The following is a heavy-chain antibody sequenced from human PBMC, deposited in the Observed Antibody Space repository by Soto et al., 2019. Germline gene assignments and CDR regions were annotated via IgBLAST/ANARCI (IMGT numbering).Heavy chain of an antibody. D-gene: IGHD6-13*01. CDR3: AKAAATFRYYYYMDV. V-gene: IGHV3-9*01. CDR2: ISWNSGSI. Sequence: EVQLVESGGGLVQPGRSLSLSCAASGFTFDDYAMHWVRQAPGKGLEWVSGISWNSGSIGYADSVKGRFTISRDNAKNSLYLQMNSLRAEDTALYYCAKAAATFRYYYYMDVWGKGTTVTVSS. J-gene: IGHJ6*03. CDR1: GFTFDDYA.